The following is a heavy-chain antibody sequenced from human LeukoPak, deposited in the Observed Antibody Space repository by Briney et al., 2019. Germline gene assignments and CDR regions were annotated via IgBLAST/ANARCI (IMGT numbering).Heavy chain of an antibody. J-gene: IGHJ4*02. CDR1: GITLSNYG. D-gene: IGHD5-18*01. CDR3: ARALSYSYGSMDF. Sequence: PGGSLRLSCAVSGITLSNYGMSWVRQAPGKGLEWVAGISDSGGSTNYADSVKGRFTISRDNAKNSLYLQMNSLRAEDTAVYYCARALSYSYGSMDFWGQGTLVIVSS. V-gene: IGHV3-23*01. CDR2: ISDSGGST.